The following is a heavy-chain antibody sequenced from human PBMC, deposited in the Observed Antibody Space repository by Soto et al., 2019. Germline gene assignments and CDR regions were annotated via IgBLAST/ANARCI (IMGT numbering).Heavy chain of an antibody. Sequence: ASVKVSCKASGYTFTGYYMHWVRQAPGQGLEWMGWINPNSGGTNYAQKFQGWVTMTRDTSISTAYMELSRLRSDDTAVYYCARARDGSGSYYNVRRPFDGMDVWGQGTTVTVSS. CDR3: ARARDGSGSYYNVRRPFDGMDV. D-gene: IGHD3-10*01. J-gene: IGHJ6*02. V-gene: IGHV1-2*04. CDR2: INPNSGGT. CDR1: GYTFTGYY.